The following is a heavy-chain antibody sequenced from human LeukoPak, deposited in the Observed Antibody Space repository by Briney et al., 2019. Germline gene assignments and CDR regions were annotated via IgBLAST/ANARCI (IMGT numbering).Heavy chain of an antibody. CDR1: GGSISSSY. CDR2: IYYSGST. J-gene: IGHJ4*02. Sequence: SETLSLTCTVSGGSISSSYWSWIRQPPGKGLEWIGYIYYSGSTNYNPSLKSRVTISVDTSKNQFSLKLSSVTAADTAVYYCARVGDYGDYDDYWGQGTLVTVSS. CDR3: ARVGDYGDYDDY. V-gene: IGHV4-59*01. D-gene: IGHD4-17*01.